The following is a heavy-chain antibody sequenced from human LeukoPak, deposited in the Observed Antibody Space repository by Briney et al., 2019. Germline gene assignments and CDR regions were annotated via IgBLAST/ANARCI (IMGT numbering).Heavy chain of an antibody. D-gene: IGHD1-26*01. J-gene: IGHJ5*02. V-gene: IGHV1-18*01. CDR1: GYTFTSYG. Sequence: GASVKVSCKASGYTFTSYGINWVRQAPGQGLEWMGWISGYNGDTNYPQKLQGRVTMTTDTSTSTVYMELTSLRSDDTAVYYCARDGGTSYEDWFDPWGRGTLVTVSS. CDR2: ISGYNGDT. CDR3: ARDGGTSYEDWFDP.